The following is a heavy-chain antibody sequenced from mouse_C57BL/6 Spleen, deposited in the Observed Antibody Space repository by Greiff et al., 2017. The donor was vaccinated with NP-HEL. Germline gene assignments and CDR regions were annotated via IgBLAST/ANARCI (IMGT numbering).Heavy chain of an antibody. CDR2: IYPGDGDT. D-gene: IGHD2-5*01. CDR1: GYAFSSSW. V-gene: IGHV1-82*01. J-gene: IGHJ3*01. Sequence: QVQLQQSGPELVKPGASVKISCKASGYAFSSSWMNWVKQRPGKGLEWIGRIYPGDGDTNYNGKFKGKATLTADKSSSTAYMQLSSLTSEDSAVYFCAREGSYYSNYGLAYWGQGTLVTVSA. CDR3: AREGSYYSNYGLAY.